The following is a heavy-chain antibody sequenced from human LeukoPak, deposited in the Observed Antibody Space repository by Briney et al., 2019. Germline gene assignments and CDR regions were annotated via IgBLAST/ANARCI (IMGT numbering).Heavy chain of an antibody. CDR1: GGSISSYY. V-gene: IGHV4-59*01. CDR3: AREGGYSYGLDY. J-gene: IGHJ4*02. Sequence: SETLSLTCTVSGGSISSYYWSWIRQPPGKGLEWIGYIYYSGSTNYNPSLKSRVTISVDTSKNQFSLKLSSVTAADTAVYYCAREGGYSYGLDYWGQGTLVTVSS. CDR2: IYYSGST. D-gene: IGHD5-18*01.